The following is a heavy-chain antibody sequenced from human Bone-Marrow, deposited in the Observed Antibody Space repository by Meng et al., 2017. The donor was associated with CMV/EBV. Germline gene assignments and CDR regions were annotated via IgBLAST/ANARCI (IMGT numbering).Heavy chain of an antibody. J-gene: IGHJ3*01. CDR3: AGRGPYGRPLDV. CDR2: IIPYLDEP. V-gene: IGHV1-69*10. D-gene: IGHD3-10*01. Sequence: SVKVSCKASGGTSNTYTFNWVRQAPGRGLEWMGGIIPYLDEPNYAQTFQGRVTITSDRSTAAYMELSSLRSEDTAVYFCAGRGPYGRPLDVWGQGTLVTVSS. CDR1: GGTSNTYT.